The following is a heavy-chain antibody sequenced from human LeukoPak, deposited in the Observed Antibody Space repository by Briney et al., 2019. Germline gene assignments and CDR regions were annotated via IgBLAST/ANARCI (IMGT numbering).Heavy chain of an antibody. J-gene: IGHJ5*02. CDR1: GGSISSYY. CDR3: ARDLAAAGTIDP. CDR2: IYHSGST. Sequence: SETLSLTCTVSGGSISSYYWSWIRQPPGKGLEWIGYIYHSGSTNYNPSLKSRATISEDTSKNQFSLKLSSVTAADTAVYYCARDLAAAGTIDPWGQGTLVTASS. V-gene: IGHV4-59*01. D-gene: IGHD6-13*01.